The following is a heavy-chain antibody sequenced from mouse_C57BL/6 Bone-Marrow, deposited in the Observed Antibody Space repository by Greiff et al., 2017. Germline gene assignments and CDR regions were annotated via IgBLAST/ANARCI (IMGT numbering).Heavy chain of an antibody. V-gene: IGHV1-15*01. J-gene: IGHJ4*01. CDR2: IDPETGGT. D-gene: IGHD1-1*01. CDR1: GYTFTDYE. Sequence: VKLQESGAELVRPGASVTLSCKASGYTFTDYEMHWVKQTPVHGLEWIGAIDPETGGTAYNQKFKGKAILTADKSSSTAYMELRSLTSEDSAVYYCTTLYYGSSYGAMDYWGQGTSVTVSS. CDR3: TTLYYGSSYGAMDY.